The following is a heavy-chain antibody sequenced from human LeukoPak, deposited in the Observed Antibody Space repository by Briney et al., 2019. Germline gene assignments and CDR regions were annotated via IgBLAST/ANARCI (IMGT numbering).Heavy chain of an antibody. D-gene: IGHD1-14*01. Sequence: SETLSLTCAVYGGSFSGYYWSWIRQPPAKGREWIGEINHSGSTNYNPSLKSRVNISVATSKNQFSLKLSSVTAADTAVYYCARGSGIPDYWGQGTLVTVSS. CDR3: ARGSGIPDY. V-gene: IGHV4-34*01. J-gene: IGHJ4*02. CDR1: GGSFSGYY. CDR2: INHSGST.